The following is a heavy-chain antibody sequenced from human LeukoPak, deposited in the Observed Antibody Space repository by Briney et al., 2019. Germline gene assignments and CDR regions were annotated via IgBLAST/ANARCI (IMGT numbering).Heavy chain of an antibody. Sequence: SETLSLTCTVSGGSINNFYWTWIRQPPGKGLEWIGYIYYSGSTNYNPSLKSRVTISVDTSKNQFSLKLSSVTAADSAVYYCARDWSGKNAFDIWGQGTMVTVSS. D-gene: IGHD3-10*01. J-gene: IGHJ3*02. CDR1: GGSINNFY. CDR2: IYYSGST. V-gene: IGHV4-59*01. CDR3: ARDWSGKNAFDI.